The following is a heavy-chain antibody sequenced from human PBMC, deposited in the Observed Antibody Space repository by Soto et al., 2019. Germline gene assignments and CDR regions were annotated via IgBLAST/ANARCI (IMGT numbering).Heavy chain of an antibody. Sequence: QVQLVESGGGVGQPGRSLRLSCAASGFTFSTYAMHWVRQAPGKGLEWVAVISYDGSNKYYADSVKGRFTISRDNSKNTLYLQMNSLRAEDTAVYYCARDKRDLRFLEWSYYFGYWGQGTLVTVSS. CDR2: ISYDGSNK. V-gene: IGHV3-30-3*01. CDR1: GFTFSTYA. CDR3: ARDKRDLRFLEWSYYFGY. J-gene: IGHJ4*02. D-gene: IGHD3-3*01.